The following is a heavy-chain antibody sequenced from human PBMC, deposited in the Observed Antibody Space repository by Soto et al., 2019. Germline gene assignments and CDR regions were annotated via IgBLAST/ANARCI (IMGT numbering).Heavy chain of an antibody. Sequence: QVQLVQSGAEVKRSGASVRISCKASGYTFNRHDINWVRQATGQGPEWIGWMNPNSGNTGYAQKFQGRVTMTRASYITTAYMDLSRLTSEATAIYYCAREGLYGSIQDNTFDIWGPGTMVSVSS. D-gene: IGHD6-19*01. CDR3: AREGLYGSIQDNTFDI. J-gene: IGHJ3*02. V-gene: IGHV1-8*01. CDR2: MNPNSGNT. CDR1: GYTFNRHD.